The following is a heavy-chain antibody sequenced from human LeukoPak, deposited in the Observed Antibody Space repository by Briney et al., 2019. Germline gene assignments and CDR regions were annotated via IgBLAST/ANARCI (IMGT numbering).Heavy chain of an antibody. CDR1: GGSISSYY. D-gene: IGHD3-3*01. CDR2: IHYSGST. V-gene: IGHV4-59*08. Sequence: PSETLSLTCTVSGGSISSYYWSWIRQPPGKELEWIGYIHYSGSTNYNPSLKSRVSISVDTSQNQFSLKLRSATAEDTAVYYCARWSRIGSVFYCDYWGQGTLVTVSS. CDR3: ARWSRIGSVFYCDY. J-gene: IGHJ4*02.